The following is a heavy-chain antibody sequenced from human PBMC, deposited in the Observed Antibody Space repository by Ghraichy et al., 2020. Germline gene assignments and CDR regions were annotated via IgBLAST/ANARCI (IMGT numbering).Heavy chain of an antibody. CDR1: GGSFSGYY. CDR2: INHSGST. V-gene: IGHV4-34*01. Sequence: SETLSLTCAVYGGSFSGYYWSWIRQPPGKGLEWIGEINHSGSTNYNPSLKSRVTISVATSKNKFSLKLSSVTAADTAVYYCARVEVGAGGEEQRIAAAAALAYWGQGPLVTVSS. CDR3: ARVEVGAGGEEQRIAAAAALAY. J-gene: IGHJ4*02. D-gene: IGHD6-13*01.